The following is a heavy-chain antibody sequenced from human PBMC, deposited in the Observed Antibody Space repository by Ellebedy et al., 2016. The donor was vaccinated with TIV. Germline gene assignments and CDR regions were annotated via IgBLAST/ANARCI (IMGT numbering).Heavy chain of an antibody. J-gene: IGHJ2*01. D-gene: IGHD4-17*01. V-gene: IGHV4-59*01. CDR2: IYYSGST. CDR1: GGSIGRYF. CDR3: ARRLHYGDWYFDL. Sequence: MPSETLSLTCIVSGGSIGRYFWNWIRQPPGKGLEWLGYIYYSGSTPYNPSLKSRVTMSVDTSKNQFSLKLSSVTAADTAVYYCARRLHYGDWYFDLWGRGTLVTVSS.